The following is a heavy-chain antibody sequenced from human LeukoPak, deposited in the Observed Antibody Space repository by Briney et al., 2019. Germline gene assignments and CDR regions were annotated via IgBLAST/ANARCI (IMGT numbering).Heavy chain of an antibody. V-gene: IGHV3-21*01. CDR3: AKEEGEYYFDY. CDR1: GFTFCSYS. D-gene: IGHD3-16*01. J-gene: IGHJ4*02. Sequence: GGSLRLSCAASGFTFCSYSMNWVCQAPGKGLEWVSSITSSSSHIYNADSVKGRFTISRDNAKNSLYLQMNSLRAEDTAVYYCAKEEGEYYFDYWGQGTLVTVSS. CDR2: ITSSSSHI.